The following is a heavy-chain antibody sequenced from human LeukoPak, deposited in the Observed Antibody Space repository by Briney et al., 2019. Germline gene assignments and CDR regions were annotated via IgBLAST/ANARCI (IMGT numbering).Heavy chain of an antibody. J-gene: IGHJ4*02. CDR2: IKTDGGST. CDR3: ARDRGYTQDH. Sequence: GGSLRLSCAASGFTFSTYWMHWVRQAPGKGLVWVSHIKTDGGSTTYADSVKGRFTISRDNAKNTLYLQMNSLRAEDTAVYYCARDRGYTQDHWGQGTLVTVSS. D-gene: IGHD5-12*01. V-gene: IGHV3-74*01. CDR1: GFTFSTYW.